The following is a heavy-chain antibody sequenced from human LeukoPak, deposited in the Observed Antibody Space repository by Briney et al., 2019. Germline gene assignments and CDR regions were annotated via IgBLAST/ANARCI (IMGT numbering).Heavy chain of an antibody. Sequence: GGSLILSCAASGFTFSSYAMTWVRQAPGKGLEWVSAISGSGGSTYYAASVKGRFTISRDNSKNTLYLQMNSLRAEDTAVYYCAKDRDIVVVVAALDYWGQGTLVTVSS. CDR1: GFTFSSYA. J-gene: IGHJ4*02. CDR3: AKDRDIVVVVAALDY. D-gene: IGHD2-15*01. CDR2: ISGSGGST. V-gene: IGHV3-23*01.